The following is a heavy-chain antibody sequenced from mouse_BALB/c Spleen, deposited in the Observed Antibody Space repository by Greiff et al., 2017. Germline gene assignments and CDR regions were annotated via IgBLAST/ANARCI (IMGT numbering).Heavy chain of an antibody. Sequence: VQLQQPGAELVKPGASVKLSCKASGYTFTSYWMHWVKQRSGQGLEWIGEINPSNGRTNYNEKFKSKATLTVDKSSSTAYMQLSSLTSEDSAVYYCARPSYGYSFAYWGQGTLVTVSA. CDR3: ARPSYGYSFAY. J-gene: IGHJ3*01. CDR1: GYTFTSYW. CDR2: INPSNGRT. V-gene: IGHV1S81*02. D-gene: IGHD1-2*01.